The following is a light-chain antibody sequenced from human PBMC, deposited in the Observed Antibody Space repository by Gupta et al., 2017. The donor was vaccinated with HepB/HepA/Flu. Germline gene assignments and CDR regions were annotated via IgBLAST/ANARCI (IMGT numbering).Light chain of an antibody. CDR1: LSVSSY. Sequence: IVLTPSRATLSLCQGERATLSCSASLSVSSYLDWYQQKPGQAPRLLIYDASNRATGIPARFSGSGSGTDFTLTISSLEPEDFAVYYCQQRSNWPLITFGQGTRLEMK. J-gene: IGKJ5*01. CDR2: DAS. CDR3: QQRSNWPLIT. V-gene: IGKV3-11*01.